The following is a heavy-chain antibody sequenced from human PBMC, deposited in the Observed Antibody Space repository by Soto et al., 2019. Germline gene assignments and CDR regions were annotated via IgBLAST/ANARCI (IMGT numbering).Heavy chain of an antibody. D-gene: IGHD3-9*01. CDR2: IYYSGST. Sequence: SETLSLTCTVSGGSISSYYWSWIRQPPGKGLEWIGYIYYSGSTNYNPSLKSRVTISVDTSKNQFSLKLSSVTAADTAVYYCARGGAYCDILTGYYDYYYYGMDVWGQGTTVTVSS. J-gene: IGHJ6*02. CDR1: GGSISSYY. CDR3: ARGGAYCDILTGYYDYYYYGMDV. V-gene: IGHV4-59*01.